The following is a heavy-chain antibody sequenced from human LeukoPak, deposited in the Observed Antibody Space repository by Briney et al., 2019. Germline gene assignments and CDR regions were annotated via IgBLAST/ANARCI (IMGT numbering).Heavy chain of an antibody. CDR2: IKQDGTEE. CDR1: GFTFSSSW. D-gene: IGHD3-10*01. Sequence: GGSLRLSCVASGFTFSSSWMSWVRRAPGKGLEWVANIKQDGTEEYYVDSVRGRFSISKDNAKNSLYLQMNSLRAEDTAVYYCARSYSGSGSYYPIFYWGQGTLVTVSS. CDR3: ARSYSGSGSYYPIFY. V-gene: IGHV3-7*01. J-gene: IGHJ4*02.